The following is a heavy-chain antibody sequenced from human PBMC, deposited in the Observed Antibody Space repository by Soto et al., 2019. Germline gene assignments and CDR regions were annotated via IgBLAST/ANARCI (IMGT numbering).Heavy chain of an antibody. CDR3: ARAYCSSTSCSHYYYYYGMDV. CDR1: GGTFCSYA. CDR2: INPIFGTA. D-gene: IGHD2-2*01. J-gene: IGHJ6*02. Sequence: QVQLVQSGAEVKKPGSSVKVSCKASGGTFCSYAISWVRQAPGQGLEWMGGINPIFGTANYAQKFQGRVTITADESTSTAYMELSSLRSEDTAVYYCARAYCSSTSCSHYYYYYGMDVWGQGTTVTVSS. V-gene: IGHV1-69*01.